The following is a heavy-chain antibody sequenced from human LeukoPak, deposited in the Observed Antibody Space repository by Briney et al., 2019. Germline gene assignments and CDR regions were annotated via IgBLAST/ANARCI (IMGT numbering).Heavy chain of an antibody. CDR1: GLTVSSNY. CDR3: ARDRRFLEWLADAFDI. V-gene: IGHV3-53*05. CDR2: IFSGGST. Sequence: GGSLRLSCAVSGLTVSSNYMSWVRQAPGKGLEWVSVIFSGGSTYYADSVKGRFTISRDNSKNTLYLQMNSLRAEDTAVYYCARDRRFLEWLADAFDIWGQGTMVTVTS. D-gene: IGHD3-3*01. J-gene: IGHJ3*02.